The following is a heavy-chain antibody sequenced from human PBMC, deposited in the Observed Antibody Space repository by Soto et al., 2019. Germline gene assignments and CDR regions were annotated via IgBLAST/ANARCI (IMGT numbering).Heavy chain of an antibody. D-gene: IGHD1-1*01. V-gene: IGHV1-2*02. CDR1: GYTFTGYY. Sequence: ASVKVSCKASGYTFTGYYMHWVRQAPGQGLEWMGWINPNSGGTNYAQKFQGRVTMTRDTSIGTAYMELSRLRSDDTAVYYCASPVGDNWNDVGYYGMDVWGQGTTVTVSS. CDR2: INPNSGGT. J-gene: IGHJ6*02. CDR3: ASPVGDNWNDVGYYGMDV.